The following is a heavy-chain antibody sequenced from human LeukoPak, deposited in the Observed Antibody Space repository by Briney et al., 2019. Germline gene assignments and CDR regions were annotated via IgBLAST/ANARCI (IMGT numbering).Heavy chain of an antibody. Sequence: GGSLRLSCAASGFTFRSYAMHWVRQAPGKGLEWVAAISYDGSNKYYADSVKGRFTISRDNSKNTLYLQMNSLRAGDTAVYYCARDPLDYDYWTRYYGYLDPWGQGTLVTVSS. CDR3: ARDPLDYDYWTRYYGYLDP. D-gene: IGHD3-3*01. CDR1: GFTFRSYA. J-gene: IGHJ5*02. CDR2: ISYDGSNK. V-gene: IGHV3-30-3*01.